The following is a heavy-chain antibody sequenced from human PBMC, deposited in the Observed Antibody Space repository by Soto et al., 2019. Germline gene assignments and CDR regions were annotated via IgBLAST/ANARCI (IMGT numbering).Heavy chain of an antibody. CDR3: ARDGGRHSGGIDY. CDR2: IIPIFGTA. V-gene: IGHV1-69*01. J-gene: IGHJ4*02. D-gene: IGHD1-26*01. CDR1: GGTFSSYS. Sequence: QVQLVQSGAEVKKPGSSVKVYCKASGGTFSSYSINWVRQAPGQGLEWMGEIIPIFGTANYAQKFQGRVTITADESTSTAYMELSSPRSEDTAVYYCARDGGRHSGGIDYWGQGTLVTVSS.